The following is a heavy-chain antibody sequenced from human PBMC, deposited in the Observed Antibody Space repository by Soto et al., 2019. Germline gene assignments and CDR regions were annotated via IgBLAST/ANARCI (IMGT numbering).Heavy chain of an antibody. J-gene: IGHJ3*01. D-gene: IGHD7-27*01. CDR3: AKPKLGIRAFDL. CDR1: GFTFSAYL. V-gene: IGHV3-23*01. Sequence: WSLRLSCEASGFTFSAYLMTWVRQAPGKGLEWVSSISGTDGTTYYADSVKGRFSISRDNSKNTLYLQMNSLSVNDTAVYYCAKPKLGIRAFDLWGQGTMVTVSS. CDR2: ISGTDGTT.